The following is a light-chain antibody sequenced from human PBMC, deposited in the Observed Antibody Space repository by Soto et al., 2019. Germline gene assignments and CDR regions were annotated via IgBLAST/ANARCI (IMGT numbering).Light chain of an antibody. CDR2: GAS. CDR3: QQYNNWPPSWT. V-gene: IGKV3-15*01. CDR1: QSVGSN. Sequence: EIVMTQSPATLSVSPGGRATLSCRASQSVGSNLAWYQHRPGQAPRLLIYGASTRATGFPARFSGSGSGTDFTLTISSLQSEDFAVYYCQQYNNWPPSWTFGQGTKVEMK. J-gene: IGKJ1*01.